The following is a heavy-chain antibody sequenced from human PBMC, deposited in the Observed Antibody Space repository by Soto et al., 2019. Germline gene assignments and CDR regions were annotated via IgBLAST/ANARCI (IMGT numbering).Heavy chain of an antibody. J-gene: IGHJ6*02. Sequence: SETLSLTCTVSGGSISSGGYYWSWIRQHPGKGLEWIGYIYYSGSTYYDPSLKSRVTISVDTSKNRFSLKLSSVTAADTAVYYCARDLGTYSSSEYGMDVWGQGTTVTVSS. CDR2: IYYSGST. V-gene: IGHV4-31*03. CDR1: GGSISSGGYY. D-gene: IGHD6-6*01. CDR3: ARDLGTYSSSEYGMDV.